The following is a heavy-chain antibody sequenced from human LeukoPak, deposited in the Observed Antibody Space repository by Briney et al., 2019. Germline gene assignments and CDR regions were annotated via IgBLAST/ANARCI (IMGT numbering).Heavy chain of an antibody. Sequence: GGSLRLSCAASGFTVSSNYMSWVRQAPGKGLEWVSSISGTGGSTYYANSVKGRFSISRDNSKNTMYLQMNSLRAEDRAVYYCAIHHDYWSGYQRAPPSWGQRTLVTVSS. J-gene: IGHJ5*02. CDR1: GFTVSSNY. D-gene: IGHD3-3*01. CDR3: AIHHDYWSGYQRAPPS. V-gene: IGHV3-23*01. CDR2: ISGTGGST.